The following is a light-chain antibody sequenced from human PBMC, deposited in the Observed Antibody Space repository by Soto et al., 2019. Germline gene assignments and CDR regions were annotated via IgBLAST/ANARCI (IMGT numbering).Light chain of an antibody. J-gene: IGLJ2*01. CDR3: QSYDSSLSGSV. V-gene: IGLV1-40*01. CDR2: DNT. Sequence: QSVLTQPPSVSGAPGQGVTISCTGSSSNIGAGYDVHWYQQLPGRAPKLLIYDNTNRPSGVPDRFSGSKSGTSASLAITGLQAEDEADYYCQSYDSSLSGSVFGGGTKVTVL. CDR1: SSNIGAGYD.